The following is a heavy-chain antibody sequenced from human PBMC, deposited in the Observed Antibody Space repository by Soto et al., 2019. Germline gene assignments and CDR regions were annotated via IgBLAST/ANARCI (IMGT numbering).Heavy chain of an antibody. V-gene: IGHV1-2*02. CDR3: AKDRDSSGWYFDY. CDR1: GYTFTGYY. D-gene: IGHD6-19*01. CDR2: INPNSGGT. J-gene: IGHJ4*02. Sequence: ASVKVSCKASGYTFTGYYMHWARQAPGQGLEWMGWINPNSGGTNYAQKFQGRVTMTRDTSISTAYMELSRLRSEDTALYYCAKDRDSSGWYFDYWGQGTLVTVSS.